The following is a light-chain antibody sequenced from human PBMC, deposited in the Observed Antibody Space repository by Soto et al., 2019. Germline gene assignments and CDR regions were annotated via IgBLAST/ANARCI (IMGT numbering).Light chain of an antibody. J-gene: IGLJ3*02. CDR1: SNDVGRYNL. V-gene: IGLV2-23*01. Sequence: QSALTQPASVSGSPEQSITISCTGTSNDVGRYNLVSWYQQHPGKAPKGMIYEATKRPSGVSNRFSGSKSGNTASLTISGLQAEDEADYYCCAYAGSGTVVFGGGTKLAVL. CDR2: EAT. CDR3: CAYAGSGTVV.